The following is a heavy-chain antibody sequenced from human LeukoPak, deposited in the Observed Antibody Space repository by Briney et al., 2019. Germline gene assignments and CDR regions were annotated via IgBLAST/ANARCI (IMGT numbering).Heavy chain of an antibody. CDR2: IIPILGIA. D-gene: IGHD1-14*01. Sequence: SVKVSCKGSGDTFSSYAIRWVRQAPGQGLEWMGRIIPILGIANYAQKFQGRVTITADKSTSTAYMELSSLRSEDTAVYYCARDLTQDEPAYWGQRTLVTVSS. J-gene: IGHJ4*02. V-gene: IGHV1-69*04. CDR3: ARDLTQDEPAY. CDR1: GDTFSSYA.